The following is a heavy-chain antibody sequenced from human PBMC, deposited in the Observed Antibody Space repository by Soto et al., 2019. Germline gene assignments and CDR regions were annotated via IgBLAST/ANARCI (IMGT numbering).Heavy chain of an antibody. V-gene: IGHV3-53*01. CDR2: IYSGGST. CDR1: GFTVSSNY. CDR3: ARDRVESGYPEYFQH. D-gene: IGHD3-22*01. J-gene: IGHJ1*01. Sequence: EVQLVESGGGLIQPGGSLRLSCAASGFTVSSNYMSWVRKAQGKGLEWVSVIYSGGSTYYADSVKGRFTISRDNSKNTLYLQMNSLRAEDTAVYYCARDRVESGYPEYFQHWGQGTLVTVSS.